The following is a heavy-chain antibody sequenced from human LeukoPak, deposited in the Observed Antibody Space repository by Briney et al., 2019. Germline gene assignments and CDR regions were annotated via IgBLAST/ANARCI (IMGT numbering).Heavy chain of an antibody. CDR2: IKSKTDGGTT. CDR1: GFTFSKAW. V-gene: IGHV3-15*01. CDR3: TTDYYDTSGYSSYY. D-gene: IGHD3-22*01. J-gene: IGHJ4*02. Sequence: GGSLRLSCAVSGFTFSKAWMSWVRQAPGKGLEWVGLIKSKTDGGTTDYAGPVKGRFTISRDDSKNTLYLQMSSLETEDTAVYYCTTDYYDTSGYSSYYWGQGTLVTVSS.